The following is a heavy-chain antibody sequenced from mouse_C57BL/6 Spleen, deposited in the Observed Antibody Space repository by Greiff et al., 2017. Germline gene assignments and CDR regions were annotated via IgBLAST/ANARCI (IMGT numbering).Heavy chain of an antibody. D-gene: IGHD2-5*01. CDR1: GYTFTDYN. CDR3: ARDSNYAGAD. Sequence: EVQLQESGPELVKPGASVKMSCKASGYTFTDYNMHWVKQSPGKSLEWIGYINPNNGGTSYNQKFKGKATLTVNKSSSTAYMELRSLTSEDSAVYYCARDSNYAGADWGQGTTLTVSS. J-gene: IGHJ2*01. CDR2: INPNNGGT. V-gene: IGHV1-22*01.